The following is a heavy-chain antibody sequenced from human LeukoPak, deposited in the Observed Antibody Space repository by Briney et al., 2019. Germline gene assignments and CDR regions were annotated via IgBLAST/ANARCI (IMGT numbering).Heavy chain of an antibody. Sequence: QPGGSLRLSCAASGFTFSSYAMSWVRQAPGKGLEWVSAISGSGGSTYYADSVKGRSTISRDNPKNTLYLQMNSLRAEDTAVYYCAKDIVVVPAAPNDAFDIWGQGTMVTVSS. J-gene: IGHJ3*02. CDR1: GFTFSSYA. D-gene: IGHD2-2*01. CDR3: AKDIVVVPAAPNDAFDI. V-gene: IGHV3-23*01. CDR2: ISGSGGST.